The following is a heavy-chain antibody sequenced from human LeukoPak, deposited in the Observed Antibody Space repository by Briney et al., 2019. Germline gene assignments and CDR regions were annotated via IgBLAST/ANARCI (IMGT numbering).Heavy chain of an antibody. CDR2: ITSDGSST. CDR3: ARDGGDDAFDI. Sequence: GGSVRLSCAASGFTFSSYWMHWVRQAPGKGLVWVSRITSDGSSTSYADSVKGRFTISRDNAKNTLYLQMNRLRAEDTAVYYCARDGGDDAFDIRGQGTMVTVSS. J-gene: IGHJ3*02. D-gene: IGHD3-10*01. CDR1: GFTFSSYW. V-gene: IGHV3-74*01.